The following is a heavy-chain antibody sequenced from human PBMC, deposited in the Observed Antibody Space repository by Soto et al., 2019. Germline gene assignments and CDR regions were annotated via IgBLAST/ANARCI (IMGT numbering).Heavy chain of an antibody. CDR1: GGAMSSYF. Sequence: PXDTLSLTFPVSGGAMSSYFWTWVRQPPGKALEWIGYIYYSGTTHYNPSLKSRVTISVETSKNQFSLKLSSVTAADTAVYYCARGLTTATTPYDYWGQGTLVTGSS. CDR3: ARGLTTATTPYDY. J-gene: IGHJ4*02. D-gene: IGHD1-7*01. CDR2: IYYSGTT. V-gene: IGHV4-59*01.